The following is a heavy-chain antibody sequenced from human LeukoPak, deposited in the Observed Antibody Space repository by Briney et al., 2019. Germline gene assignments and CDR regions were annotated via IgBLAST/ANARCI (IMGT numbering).Heavy chain of an antibody. CDR2: ISYDGSNK. CDR1: GFTFSSYG. CDR3: AKDSGSGSPVFDYFDY. V-gene: IGHV3-30*18. D-gene: IGHD3-10*01. Sequence: GGSLRLSCAASGFTFSSYGMHWGPQAPGKGLGWVAVISYDGSNKYYADSVKGRFTISRDNSKNTLYLQMNSLRAEDTAVYYCAKDSGSGSPVFDYFDYWGQGTLVTVSS. J-gene: IGHJ4*02.